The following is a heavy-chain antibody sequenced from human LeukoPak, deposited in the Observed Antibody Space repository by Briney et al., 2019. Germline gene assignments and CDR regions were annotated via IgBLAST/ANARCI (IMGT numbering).Heavy chain of an antibody. J-gene: IGHJ4*02. CDR3: ARDSRKVTPFDY. CDR1: GGTFSSYA. V-gene: IGHV1-69*01. CDR2: IIPIFGTA. Sequence: SVKVSCKASGGTFSSYAISWVRQAPGQGLEWMGGIIPIFGTANYAQKFQGRVTITANESTSTAYMELSSLRSEDTAVYYCARDSRKVTPFDYWGQGTLVTVSS. D-gene: IGHD2-2*01.